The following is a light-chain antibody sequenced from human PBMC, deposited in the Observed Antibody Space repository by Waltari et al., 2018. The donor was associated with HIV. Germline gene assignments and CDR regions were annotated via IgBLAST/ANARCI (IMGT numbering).Light chain of an antibody. J-gene: IGLJ3*02. V-gene: IGLV3-21*04. CDR1: NIGSKR. CDR2: DDD. CDR3: QVWDTISGHWV. Sequence: SYVLTQPPSVSVAPGETATVTCGGSNIGSKRVHWFQQKPGQAPVLVIYDDDERPSGIPKRFSGSNSGDTATLTISRVEAGDEADYYCQVWDTISGHWVFGGGTKLTVL.